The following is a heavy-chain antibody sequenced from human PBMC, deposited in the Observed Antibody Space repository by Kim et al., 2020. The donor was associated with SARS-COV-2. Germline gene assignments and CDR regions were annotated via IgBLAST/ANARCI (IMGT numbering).Heavy chain of an antibody. V-gene: IGHV1-3*01. CDR3: ARDWVCSSTSCYWRADP. D-gene: IGHD2-2*01. CDR1: GYTFTSYA. CDR2: INAGNGNT. J-gene: IGHJ5*02. Sequence: ASVKVSCKASGYTFTSYAMHWVRQAPGQRLEWMGWINAGNGNTKYSQKFQGRVTITRDTSASTAYMELSSLRSEDTAVYYCARDWVCSSTSCYWRADPWGQGTLVTVSS.